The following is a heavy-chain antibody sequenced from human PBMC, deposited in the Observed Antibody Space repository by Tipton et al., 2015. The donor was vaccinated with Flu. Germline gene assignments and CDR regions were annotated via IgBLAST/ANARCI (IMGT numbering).Heavy chain of an antibody. D-gene: IGHD5-18*01. V-gene: IGHV4-38-2*01. CDR3: ARHGGYNYGFPRYFDL. Sequence: TLSLTCAVSGYSISSGYYWGWIRQPPGKGLEWIGSIYHSGSTYYNPSLKSRVTISVDTSKNQFSLRLSSVTAADTAIYYCARHGGYNYGFPRYFDLWGRGTLVTVTS. J-gene: IGHJ2*01. CDR2: IYHSGST. CDR1: GYSISSGYY.